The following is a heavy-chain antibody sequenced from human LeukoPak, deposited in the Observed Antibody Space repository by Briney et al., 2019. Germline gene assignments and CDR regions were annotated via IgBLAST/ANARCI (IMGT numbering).Heavy chain of an antibody. V-gene: IGHV3-11*01. D-gene: IGHD3-22*01. CDR3: ARVQPHYYDSSGYPPDY. Sequence: PGGSLRLSCAASGFTFSDYYMSWIRQAPGKGLEWVSYISSSGSTIYYADSVKGRFTFSRDNAKSSLYLQMNSLRAEGTAVYYCARVQPHYYDSSGYPPDYWGQGTLVTVSS. J-gene: IGHJ4*02. CDR1: GFTFSDYY. CDR2: ISSSGSTI.